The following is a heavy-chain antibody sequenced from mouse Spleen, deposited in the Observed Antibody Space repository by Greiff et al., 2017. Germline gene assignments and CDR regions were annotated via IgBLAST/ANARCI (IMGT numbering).Heavy chain of an antibody. CDR3: ARVTGGY. J-gene: IGHJ2*01. D-gene: IGHD2-1*01. CDR2: IDPSDSYT. Sequence: QVQLQQPGAELVKPGASVKLSCKASGYTFTSYWMQWVKQRPGQGLEWIGEIDPSDSYTNYNQKFKGKATLTVDTSSSTAYMQLSSLTSEDYAVYYCARVTGGYWGQGTTLTGSS. CDR1: GYTFTSYW. V-gene: IGHV1-50*01.